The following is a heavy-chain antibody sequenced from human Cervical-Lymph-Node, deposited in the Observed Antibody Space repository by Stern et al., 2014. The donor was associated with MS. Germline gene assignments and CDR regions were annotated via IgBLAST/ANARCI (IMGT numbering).Heavy chain of an antibody. Sequence: VQLVESGAEVKKPGASVKVSCKAFGYTFTSNKMHWVRQAPGQGLEWMGIINPGGGSTRYAQKLQGRVTMTRDTSTSTVYIELTSLRSEDTAVYSCARDNGGWSVDSWGQGTLVIVSS. J-gene: IGHJ4*02. CDR1: GYTFTSNK. V-gene: IGHV1-46*01. CDR3: ARDNGGWSVDS. CDR2: INPGGGST. D-gene: IGHD6-19*01.